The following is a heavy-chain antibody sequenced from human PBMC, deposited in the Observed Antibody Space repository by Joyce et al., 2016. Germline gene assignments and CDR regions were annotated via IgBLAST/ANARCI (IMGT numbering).Heavy chain of an antibody. D-gene: IGHD4-11*01. CDR3: ARSTSDYFYNYGVDV. V-gene: IGHV2-70*15. Sequence: QVTLRESGPALVRPTQTLTLTCTFSGFSLTTSRVCVTWIRQPPGKALEWLARMERDEDIYYSASLKTRLTISKDTYKNQVVLTMTNGDPVDTDTYFCARSTSDYFYNYGVDVWGQGTTVTVSS. CDR2: MERDEDI. CDR1: GFSLTTSRVC. J-gene: IGHJ6*02.